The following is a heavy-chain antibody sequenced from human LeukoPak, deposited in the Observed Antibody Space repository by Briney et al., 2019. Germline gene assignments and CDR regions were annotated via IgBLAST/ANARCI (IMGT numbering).Heavy chain of an antibody. D-gene: IGHD5-12*01. J-gene: IGHJ4*02. CDR3: ARGAYSGYDFSY. V-gene: IGHV1-8*03. CDR2: MNPNSGNT. CDR1: GYTFTSYD. Sequence: ASVKVSCKASGYTFTSYDINWVRQATGQGLEWMGWMNPNSGNTGYAQKFQGRVTITRNTSISTAYMELSGLRSEDTAVYYCARGAYSGYDFSYWGQGTLVTVSS.